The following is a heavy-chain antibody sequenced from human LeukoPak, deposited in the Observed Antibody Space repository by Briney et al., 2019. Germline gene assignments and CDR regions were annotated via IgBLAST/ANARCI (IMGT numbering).Heavy chain of an antibody. CDR1: GYTFTSHD. CDR2: ICPNSGDT. J-gene: IGHJ4*02. Sequence: ASVKVSCKASGYTFTSHDINWVRQAPGQGLEWIGWICPNSGDTGYAQTFQGRVTMTSDSSISTAYMELSSLRSEDTAIYYCVRTPPNWGFDYWGQGTLVTVSS. D-gene: IGHD7-27*01. CDR3: VRTPPNWGFDY. V-gene: IGHV1-8*01.